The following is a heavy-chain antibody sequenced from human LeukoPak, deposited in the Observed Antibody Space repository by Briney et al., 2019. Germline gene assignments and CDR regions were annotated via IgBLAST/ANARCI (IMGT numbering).Heavy chain of an antibody. D-gene: IGHD3-22*01. J-gene: IGHJ6*02. CDR2: ISGSSGSS. CDR1: GSTFSSYA. V-gene: IGHV3-23*01. Sequence: GESLRLSCEVSGSTFSSYAMSWVRQAPGKGLEWVSIISGSSGSSYYADSVKGRYTISRDNSKNTLYLQMNSLRAEDTAVYYCAKHSGSSYYYAMDVWGQGTTVTVSS. CDR3: AKHSGSSYYYAMDV.